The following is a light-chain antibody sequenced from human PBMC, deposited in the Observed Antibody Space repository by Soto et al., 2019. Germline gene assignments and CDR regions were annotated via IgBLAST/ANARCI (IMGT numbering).Light chain of an antibody. V-gene: IGKV1-17*01. CDR1: QGIRKD. CDR2: ATS. Sequence: IQFTLSPSSLYVSLEYRVTVTCGASQGIRKDSGWYKQKPGKAPKRLIYATSSLQSGVPSRFSGSGSGTDFTLTIFFLQPEDFITYCSIVYTFLLLT. CDR3: IVYTFLLLT. J-gene: IGKJ4*01.